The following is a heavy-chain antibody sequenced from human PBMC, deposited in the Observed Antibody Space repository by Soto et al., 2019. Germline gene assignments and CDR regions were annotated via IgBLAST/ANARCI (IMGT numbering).Heavy chain of an antibody. CDR2: INPNSGGT. V-gene: IGHV1-2*02. CDR3: ARKEASGWYRGSHYGMDV. CDR1: GYTFTGYY. Sequence: ASVKVSCKASGYTFTGYYMHWVRQAPGQGLEWMGWINPNSGGTNYAQKFQGRVTMTRDTSISTAYMELSRLRSDDTAVYYCARKEASGWYRGSHYGMDVWSQGTTVTVSS. J-gene: IGHJ6*02. D-gene: IGHD6-19*01.